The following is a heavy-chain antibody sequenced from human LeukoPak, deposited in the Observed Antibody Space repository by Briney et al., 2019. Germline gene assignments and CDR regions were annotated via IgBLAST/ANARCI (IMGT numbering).Heavy chain of an antibody. J-gene: IGHJ3*02. CDR1: GFTFSNYP. CDR2: ISGSGGTT. CDR3: ANTARDDAFDI. Sequence: GGSLRLSCAASGFTFSNYPMSWVRQAPGKGLEWVSAISGSGGTTYYADSVKGRFTISRDNSRNTLYLQMNSLRAEDTALYYCANTARDDAFDIWGQGTMVTGSS. V-gene: IGHV3-23*01.